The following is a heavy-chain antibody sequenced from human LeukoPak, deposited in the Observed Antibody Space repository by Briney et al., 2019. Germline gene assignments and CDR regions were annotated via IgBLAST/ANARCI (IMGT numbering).Heavy chain of an antibody. V-gene: IGHV3-48*03. J-gene: IGHJ4*02. CDR2: ISTSGRTA. Sequence: GGSLRLSCAASGFTFSSYEMNWVRQAPGKGLEWDSYISTSGRTANYAASVKGRFTISRDNAKTSLYLQMNSLRVDETAVYYCARVPERDYDSWSGYYVWDFWGQGTLVTVSP. CDR3: ARVPERDYDSWSGYYVWDF. CDR1: GFTFSSYE. D-gene: IGHD3-3*01.